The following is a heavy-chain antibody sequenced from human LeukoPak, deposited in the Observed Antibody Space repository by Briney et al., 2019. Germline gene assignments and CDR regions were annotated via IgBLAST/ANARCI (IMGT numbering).Heavy chain of an antibody. J-gene: IGHJ6*04. CDR3: ARGHIGMDV. V-gene: IGHV3-7*01. Sequence: GGSLRLSCVASGFTFSNYEMNWVRQAPGKGLEWVANIKQDGSEKNYVDSVKGRFTISRDNAKNSLDLQMNRLRAEDTAVYYCARGHIGMDVWGKGTTVTVSS. CDR1: GFTFSNYE. CDR2: IKQDGSEK. D-gene: IGHD5-12*01.